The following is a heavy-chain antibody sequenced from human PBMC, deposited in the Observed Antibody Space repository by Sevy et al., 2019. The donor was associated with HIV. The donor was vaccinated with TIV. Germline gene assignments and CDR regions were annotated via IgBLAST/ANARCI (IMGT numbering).Heavy chain of an antibody. Sequence: GGSLRLSCAASGFTVGSNYMSWVRQAPGKGLEWVSIIYSGVTTSYADSVKGRLTISRDNSKNTLYLQMNSLRAEDTAVYYCARVSVYYYDSRGYYTTGNAFDIWGQGTMVTVSS. V-gene: IGHV3-53*01. J-gene: IGHJ3*02. CDR2: IYSGVTT. CDR3: ARVSVYYYDSRGYYTTGNAFDI. D-gene: IGHD3-22*01. CDR1: GFTVGSNY.